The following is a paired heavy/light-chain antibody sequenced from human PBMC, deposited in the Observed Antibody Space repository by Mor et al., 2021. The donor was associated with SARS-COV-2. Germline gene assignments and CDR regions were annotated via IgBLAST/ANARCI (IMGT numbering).Heavy chain of an antibody. CDR3: VKDSVEKWNGGNWFDP. Sequence: EVQLVESGGGLVQPGGSLRLSCSASGFTFSRYAMHWVRQAPGKGLEYVSGIRSNGGSTYYADSVKGRFTISRDNSKNTLYLQMSSLRAEDTAVYYCVKDSVEKWNGGNWFDPWGQGTLVTVSS. CDR1: GFTFSRYA. CDR2: IRSNGGST. V-gene: IGHV3-64D*06. D-gene: IGHD1-1*01. J-gene: IGHJ5*02.
Light chain of an antibody. CDR1: ALPNQY. J-gene: IGLJ3*02. Sequence: SYELTQPPSVSVSPGQTARITCSGDALPNQYAYWYQQKPGQAPVLVIYKDSERPSGIPERFSGSNSGTTVTLTISGVQAEDEADYYCQSADSSGTWVFGGGTKLTVL. CDR3: QSADSSGTWV. CDR2: KDS. V-gene: IGLV3-25*03.